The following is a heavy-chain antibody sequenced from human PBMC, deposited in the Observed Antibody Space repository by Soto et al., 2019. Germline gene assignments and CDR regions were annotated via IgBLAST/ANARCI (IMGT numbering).Heavy chain of an antibody. CDR2: ISAYNGNT. CDR3: ARGAFCGGAPGCRDMDV. V-gene: IGHV1-18*01. Sequence: QIQLVQSGGEVKKPGASVKVSCKSSGYKFISHSITWVRQAPGQGLEWMGRISAYNGNTNYAQKLQGRVTMTTDTYTTTDYMELRSLSSDDTAVYYCARGAFCGGAPGCRDMDVWGQGTTVTVSS. CDR1: GYKFISHS. D-gene: IGHD2-21*01. J-gene: IGHJ6*02.